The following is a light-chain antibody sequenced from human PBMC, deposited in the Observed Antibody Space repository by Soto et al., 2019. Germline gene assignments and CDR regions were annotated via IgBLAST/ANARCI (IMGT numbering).Light chain of an antibody. CDR1: QSIRTN. CDR3: QQYFNWPLTWT. Sequence: EIVLTQSPATLSVSAGGTVTLSCRASQSIRTNVAWYQQIPGQAPRLLVYGASTRDTGVPARFSGSGSGIEFTLTIGSLQSEDSAFYYCQQYFNWPLTWTFGPGTKVQIK. V-gene: IGKV3-15*01. CDR2: GAS. J-gene: IGKJ3*01.